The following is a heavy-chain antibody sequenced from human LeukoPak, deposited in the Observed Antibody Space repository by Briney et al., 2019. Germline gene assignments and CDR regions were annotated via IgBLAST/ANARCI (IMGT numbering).Heavy chain of an antibody. Sequence: SETLSLACAVYGRSFSGFYWSWNRQPPGEGLGWIGEINHSGSTNYNPSLKSRVTISVDTSKNQFSLKLSSVTAADTAVYYCARVSIFGVVGYWGQGTLVTVSS. D-gene: IGHD3-3*01. CDR2: INHSGST. V-gene: IGHV4-34*01. CDR1: GRSFSGFY. CDR3: ARVSIFGVVGY. J-gene: IGHJ4*02.